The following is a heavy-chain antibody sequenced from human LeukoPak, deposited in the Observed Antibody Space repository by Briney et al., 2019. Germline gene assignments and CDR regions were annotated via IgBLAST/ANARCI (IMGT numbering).Heavy chain of an antibody. CDR2: IVVGSGNT. J-gene: IGHJ4*02. Sequence: SVKVSCKASGFTFTSSAMQWVRQARGQRLEWIGWIVVGSGNTNYAQKFQERVTITRDMSTSTAYMELSSLRAEDTAVYYCARFRRYGDYSTYYFDYWGQGTLVTVSS. CDR1: GFTFTSSA. V-gene: IGHV1-58*02. D-gene: IGHD4-17*01. CDR3: ARFRRYGDYSTYYFDY.